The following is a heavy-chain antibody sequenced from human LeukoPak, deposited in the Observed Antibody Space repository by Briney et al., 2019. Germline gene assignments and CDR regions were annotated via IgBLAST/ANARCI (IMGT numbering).Heavy chain of an antibody. J-gene: IGHJ4*02. CDR1: GFTFSSYA. D-gene: IGHD6-19*01. CDR2: ISNSGTIK. V-gene: IGHV3-48*03. CDR3: ARESESGWDGDRGPYFDY. Sequence: GGSLRLSCAASGFTFSSYAMNWVRQAPGNGLEFVSYISNSGTIKYNADSVKGRFTISRDNAKNSLYLQMNSLRAEDTAVYYCARESESGWDGDRGPYFDYWGQGTLVTVSS.